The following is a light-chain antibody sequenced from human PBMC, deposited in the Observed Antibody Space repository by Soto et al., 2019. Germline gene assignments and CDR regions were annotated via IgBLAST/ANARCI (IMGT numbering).Light chain of an antibody. CDR3: QQYGSSPRT. V-gene: IGKV3-20*01. CDR1: QSVTSSY. J-gene: IGKJ1*01. CDR2: GAS. Sequence: EIVLTQSPGTLSLSPGEGATLSCRASQSVTSSYLAWYQQKSGQAPRPLIYGASTRAIDIPHRFSGSVSGTDFTLTINRLDPQDFAVYDCQQYGSSPRTLGQGTKVEIK.